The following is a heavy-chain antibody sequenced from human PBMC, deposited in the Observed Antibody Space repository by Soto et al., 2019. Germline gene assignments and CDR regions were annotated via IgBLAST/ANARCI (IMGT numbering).Heavy chain of an antibody. CDR3: ARDTDTIFGVAGDY. J-gene: IGHJ4*02. CDR2: IIPIFGTA. CDR1: GGTFSSYA. D-gene: IGHD3-3*01. Sequence: QVQLVQSGAEVKKPGSLVKVSCKASGGTFSSYAISWVRQAPGQGLEWMGGIIPIFGTANYAQKFQGRVTITADESTSTAHMELSSLRSEDTAVYYCARDTDTIFGVAGDYWGQGTLVTVSS. V-gene: IGHV1-69*01.